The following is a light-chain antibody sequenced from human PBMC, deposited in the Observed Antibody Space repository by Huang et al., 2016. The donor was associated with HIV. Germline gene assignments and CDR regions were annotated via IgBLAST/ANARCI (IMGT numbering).Light chain of an antibody. CDR3: QQSYSFPRT. CDR1: QSISAY. CDR2: ATP. J-gene: IGKJ2*01. V-gene: IGKV1-39*01. Sequence: DIQMTQSPSSLYASVGDRVTISCRASQSISAYLDWYQHRPGRAPKLIIYATPDLQGGVPSRFSGSRSGTQFTLTISSLQPEDFATYYCQQSYSFPRTCGQGTKLDIK.